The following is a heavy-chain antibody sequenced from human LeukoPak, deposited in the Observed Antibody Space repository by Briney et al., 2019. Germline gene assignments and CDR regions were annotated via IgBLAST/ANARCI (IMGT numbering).Heavy chain of an antibody. CDR3: VQGPSIAAAGTTWFDY. J-gene: IGHJ4*02. D-gene: IGHD6-13*01. CDR1: GGSISSSSYY. V-gene: IGHV4-39*01. Sequence: SETLSLTCTVSGGSISSSSYYWGWIRQPPGKGLEWIRSIYYSGSTYYNPSLKSRVTISVDTSKNQFSLKLSSVTAANTAVYYCVQGPSIAAAGTTWFDYWGQGTLVTVSS. CDR2: IYYSGST.